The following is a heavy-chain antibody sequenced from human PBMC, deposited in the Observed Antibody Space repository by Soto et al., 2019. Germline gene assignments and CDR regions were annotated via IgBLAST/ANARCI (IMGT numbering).Heavy chain of an antibody. CDR3: AGEMSCSSSSCYGIAFDI. CDR1: GFTFTDYY. D-gene: IGHD2-2*01. CDR2: ISSSGSTI. V-gene: IGHV3-11*01. Sequence: QVQLVESGGGLVKPGGSLRLSCAASGFTFTDYYMSWIRQAPGKGLEWVSYISSSGSTIYYADSVKGRFTISRDNARNSLYLQMNSLRAEDTAVYHCAGEMSCSSSSCYGIAFDIWGQGTMVTVSS. J-gene: IGHJ3*02.